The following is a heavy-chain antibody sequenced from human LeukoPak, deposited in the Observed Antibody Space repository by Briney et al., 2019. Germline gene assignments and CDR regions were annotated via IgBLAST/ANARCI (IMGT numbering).Heavy chain of an antibody. J-gene: IGHJ3*02. V-gene: IGHV4-59*01. D-gene: IGHD3-16*01. Sequence: SETLSLTCTVSGGSISTYYWSWLRQPPGKGLEWIGYIYYSGSTKYNPSLKSRVTISVDTSKNQFSLKLSSVTAADTAVYYCARVGMLYAFDIWGQGTMATVSS. CDR3: ARVGMLYAFDI. CDR2: IYYSGST. CDR1: GGSISTYY.